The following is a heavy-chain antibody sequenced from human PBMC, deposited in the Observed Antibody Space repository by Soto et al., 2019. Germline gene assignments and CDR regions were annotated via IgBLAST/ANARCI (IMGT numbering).Heavy chain of an antibody. V-gene: IGHV4-61*01. CDR3: ARDSSGYPEGYFDY. CDR2: IYYSGSN. Sequence: QVQLQESGPGLVKPSETLSLTCTVSGGSVSSGSYYWSWIRQPPGKGLEWIGYIYYSGSNDYNPSLKCRVTISVDTSKNQFPLKLSSVTAADTAVYYCARDSSGYPEGYFDYWGQGTLLTVSS. CDR1: GGSVSSGSYY. D-gene: IGHD3-22*01. J-gene: IGHJ4*02.